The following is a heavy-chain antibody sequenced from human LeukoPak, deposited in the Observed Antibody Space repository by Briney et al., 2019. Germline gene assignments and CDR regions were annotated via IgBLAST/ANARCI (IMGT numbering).Heavy chain of an antibody. D-gene: IGHD2-2*01. J-gene: IGHJ4*02. CDR2: ISAYNGNT. Sequence: ASVKVSCKTSGYTFTSYGISWVRQAPGQGLEWMGWISAYNGNTNYAQKLQGRVTMTTDTSTSTAYMELRSLRSDDTAVYYCARNYCGSTSCRTPFDYWGQGTLVTVSS. V-gene: IGHV1-18*01. CDR3: ARNYCGSTSCRTPFDY. CDR1: GYTFTSYG.